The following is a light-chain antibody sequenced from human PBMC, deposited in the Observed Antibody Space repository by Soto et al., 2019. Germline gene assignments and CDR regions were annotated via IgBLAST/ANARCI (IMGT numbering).Light chain of an antibody. CDR3: QQYNNWPGT. CDR1: QSVSSN. J-gene: IGKJ2*01. Sequence: EIVMTQSPATLSVSPGERATLSCRASQSVSSNLAWYQQKPGQAPRLLIYGASTRATGIPARFSGSGSGTEFTLTISSLQSEDFEVYYCQQYNNWPGTFGKGTKLDIX. V-gene: IGKV3-15*01. CDR2: GAS.